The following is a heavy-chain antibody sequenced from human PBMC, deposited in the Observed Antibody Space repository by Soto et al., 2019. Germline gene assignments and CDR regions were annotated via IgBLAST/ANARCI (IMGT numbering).Heavy chain of an antibody. CDR2: MYYSGST. CDR1: GGSIRSGGYY. Sequence: SETLSLTCTVSGGSIRSGGYYWSWTRQHPGKGLEWIGYMYYSGSTYYNPSLKSRLTISVDTSKNQLSLKLSSVTAADTAVYYCARGGYTYGASFDPWGQGTQVTVSS. CDR3: ARGGYTYGASFDP. D-gene: IGHD5-18*01. V-gene: IGHV4-31*03. J-gene: IGHJ5*02.